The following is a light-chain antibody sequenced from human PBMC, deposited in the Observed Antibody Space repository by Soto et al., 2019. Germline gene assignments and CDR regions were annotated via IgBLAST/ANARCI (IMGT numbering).Light chain of an antibody. CDR1: QSVRDSH. J-gene: IGKJ1*01. V-gene: IGKV3-20*01. CDR3: QQYGSSPGT. CDR2: ETS. Sequence: IVFTRSPATLSLSPVERATLSCRFSQSVRDSHLAWYQQTPGQAPSLLIYETSSRATGIPDRFRGSGSGTEFALTITRVEPEDVAMYFCQQYGSSPGTFGQGTKVDIK.